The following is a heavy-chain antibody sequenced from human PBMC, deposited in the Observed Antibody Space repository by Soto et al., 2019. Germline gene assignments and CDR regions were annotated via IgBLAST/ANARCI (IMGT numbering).Heavy chain of an antibody. D-gene: IGHD6-19*01. CDR3: ARDWDSGPLNY. CDR1: GFTLSDYW. Sequence: PGGSLRLSCAASGFTLSDYWMHWVRQVPGKGLLWVSRISVDGGDTTYADSVKGRFTISRDNAKNSLYLQMNSLRAEDTAVYYCARDWDSGPLNYWGQGTLVTVSS. J-gene: IGHJ4*02. V-gene: IGHV3-74*01. CDR2: ISVDGGDT.